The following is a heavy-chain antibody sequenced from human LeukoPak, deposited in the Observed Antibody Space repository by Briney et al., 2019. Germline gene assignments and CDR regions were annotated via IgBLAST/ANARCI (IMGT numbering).Heavy chain of an antibody. CDR2: IYSGGNT. V-gene: IGHV3-53*01. CDR1: GFTVSSNY. D-gene: IGHD3-22*01. J-gene: IGHJ4*02. CDR3: ARASGYYYEFDY. Sequence: PGGSLRLSCAASGFTVSSNYMSWVRQAPGKGLEWVSVIYSGGNTYYADSVKGRFTISRDNSKNTLCLQLNSLRAEDTAVYYCARASGYYYEFDYWGQGTLVTVSS.